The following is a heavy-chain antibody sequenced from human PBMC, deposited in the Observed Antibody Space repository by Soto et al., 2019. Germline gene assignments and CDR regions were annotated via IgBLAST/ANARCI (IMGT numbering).Heavy chain of an antibody. CDR1: GYTFTGYY. CDR3: TRDRSDFWSGYYVDY. Sequence: VASVKVSCKASGYTFTGYYMHWVRQAPGQGLEWMGWINPNSGGTNYAQKFQGRVTMTRDTSISTAYMELSRLRSDDTAVYYCTRDRSDFWSGYYVDYWGQGTLVTVSS. J-gene: IGHJ4*02. CDR2: INPNSGGT. D-gene: IGHD3-3*01. V-gene: IGHV1-2*02.